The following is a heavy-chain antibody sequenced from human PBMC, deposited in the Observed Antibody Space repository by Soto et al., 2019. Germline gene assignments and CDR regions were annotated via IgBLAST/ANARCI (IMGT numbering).Heavy chain of an antibody. V-gene: IGHV4-39*01. Sequence: SETLSLTCSVSGGSISSNNYYWGWIRQPPGKGLEWIGSIYYSGSTYYNPSLKSRVTISVDTSKNQFSLKLSSVTAADTAVYYCAITSSSWYSLDYWGQGTLVTVSS. D-gene: IGHD6-13*01. J-gene: IGHJ4*02. CDR1: GGSISSNNYY. CDR2: IYYSGST. CDR3: AITSSSWYSLDY.